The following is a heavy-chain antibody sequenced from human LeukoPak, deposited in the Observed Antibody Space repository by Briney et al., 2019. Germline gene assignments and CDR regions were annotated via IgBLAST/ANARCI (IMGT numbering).Heavy chain of an antibody. CDR3: AKRRSDSSGWSRGYYFDY. D-gene: IGHD6-19*01. CDR2: ISGSGGST. J-gene: IGHJ4*02. V-gene: IGHV3-23*01. Sequence: GGSLRLSCAASGFTFSSYAMSWVRQAPGKGLEWVSAISGSGGSTYYADSAKGRFTISRDNSKNTLYLQMNSLRAEDTAVYYCAKRRSDSSGWSRGYYFDYWGQGTLVTVSS. CDR1: GFTFSSYA.